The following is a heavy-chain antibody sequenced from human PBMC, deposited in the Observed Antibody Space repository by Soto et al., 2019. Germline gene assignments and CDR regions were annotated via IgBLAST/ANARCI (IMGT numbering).Heavy chain of an antibody. V-gene: IGHV3-33*01. Sequence: QVQLVESGGGVVQPGRSLRLSCAASGFTFSSYGMHWVRQAPGKGLEWVAVIWYDGSDKYYADSVKGRFTISRDNSKNTLYLQMNSLRAEDTAVYYCARAYGSGSYVPFDYWGQGTLVTVSS. CDR3: ARAYGSGSYVPFDY. D-gene: IGHD3-10*01. CDR2: IWYDGSDK. J-gene: IGHJ4*02. CDR1: GFTFSSYG.